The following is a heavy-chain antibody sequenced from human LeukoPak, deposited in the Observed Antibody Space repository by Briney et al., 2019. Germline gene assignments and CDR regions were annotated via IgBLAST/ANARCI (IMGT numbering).Heavy chain of an antibody. Sequence: PGGSLRLSCTASGFTFGDYAMSWVRQAPGKGLEWVGFIRSKAYGGTTEYAASVKGRFTISRDDSKSIAYLQMNSLKTEDTAVYYCTRAASSSWYHLTQYYFDYWGQGTLVTVSS. CDR1: GFTFGDYA. V-gene: IGHV3-49*04. CDR2: IRSKAYGGTT. CDR3: TRAASSSWYHLTQYYFDY. J-gene: IGHJ4*02. D-gene: IGHD6-13*01.